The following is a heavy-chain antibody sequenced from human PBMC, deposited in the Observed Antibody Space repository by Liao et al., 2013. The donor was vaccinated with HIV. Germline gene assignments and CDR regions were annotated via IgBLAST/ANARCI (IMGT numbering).Heavy chain of an antibody. CDR2: IYYSGTT. V-gene: IGHV4-39*07. CDR3: ARDYREYCSSTSCYGRAYFQH. D-gene: IGHD2-2*01. J-gene: IGHJ1*01. Sequence: QVQLQESGPGLVKPSETLSLTCTVSGGSISSYHWGWIRQPPGKGLEWIGSIYYSGTTYYNPSLNSRVTISVDTSKNQFSLKLTSVTAADTAVYYCARDYREYCSSTSCYGRAYFQHWGQGTLVTVSS. CDR1: GGSISSYH.